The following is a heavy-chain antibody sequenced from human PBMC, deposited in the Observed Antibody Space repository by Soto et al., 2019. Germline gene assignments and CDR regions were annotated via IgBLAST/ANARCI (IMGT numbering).Heavy chain of an antibody. Sequence: ASVKVSCKASGGTFSSYTISWVRQAPGQGLEWMGRIIPILGIANYAQKFQGRVTITADKSTSTAYMELSSLRSEDTAVYYCARVYGDFDSAYDYWGQGTLVTVSS. CDR1: GGTFSSYT. CDR3: ARVYGDFDSAYDY. V-gene: IGHV1-69*02. J-gene: IGHJ4*02. D-gene: IGHD4-17*01. CDR2: IIPILGIA.